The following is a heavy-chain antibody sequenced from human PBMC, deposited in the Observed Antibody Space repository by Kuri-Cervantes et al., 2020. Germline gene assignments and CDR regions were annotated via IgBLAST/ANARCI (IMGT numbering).Heavy chain of an antibody. CDR2: INPNSGGT. V-gene: IGHV1-2*02. J-gene: IGHJ4*02. Sequence: ASVKVSCKASGYTFTGYYMHWVRQAPGQGLEWMGWINPNSGGTNYAQKFQGRVTMTRDTSISTAYMELSRLRSDDTAVYYCARAPEYSSIHYYFDYWGQGTLVTVSS. D-gene: IGHD5-18*01. CDR1: GYTFTGYY. CDR3: ARAPEYSSIHYYFDY.